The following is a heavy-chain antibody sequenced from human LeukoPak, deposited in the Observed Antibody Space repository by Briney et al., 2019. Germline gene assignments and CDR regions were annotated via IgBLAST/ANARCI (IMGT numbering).Heavy chain of an antibody. D-gene: IGHD3-10*01. Sequence: SQTLSLTCSVSDGSISSSSYYWDWIRQPPGKGLEWIGYISPTPYTIYTPSLKSRVTISREMSANQFSLILSSVTAEDTAVYYCTRHDVVPVIGHGMAVWGQGTTVTVSS. J-gene: IGHJ6*02. V-gene: IGHV4-61*05. CDR2: ISPTPYT. CDR1: DGSISSSSYY. CDR3: TRHDVVPVIGHGMAV.